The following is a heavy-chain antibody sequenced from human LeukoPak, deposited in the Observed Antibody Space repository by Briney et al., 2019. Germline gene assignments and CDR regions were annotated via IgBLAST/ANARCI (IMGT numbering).Heavy chain of an antibody. V-gene: IGHV3-30*18. D-gene: IGHD3-9*01. Sequence: PGRSLRLSCAASGFTFSSYGMHWVRQAPGKGLEWVAVISYDGSNKYYADSVKGRFTISRDNSKNTLYLQMNSLRAEDTAVYYCEKDLGSGGWLLDYGGQGPRVTVSS. CDR1: GFTFSSYG. CDR2: ISYDGSNK. J-gene: IGHJ4*02. CDR3: EKDLGSGGWLLDY.